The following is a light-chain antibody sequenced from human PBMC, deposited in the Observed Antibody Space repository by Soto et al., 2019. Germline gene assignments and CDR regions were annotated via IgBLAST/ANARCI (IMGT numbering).Light chain of an antibody. Sequence: DIVMTQSPDSLAVSLGERATINCKSSQSLLFSSNNKNYLAWYQQKGGQPPKLLIYWASTRESGVPDRFRGSGSGTDFTLTITSLQAEDVADYYCQQYYSPPLSFGGGTKVDIK. CDR2: WAS. J-gene: IGKJ4*01. CDR3: QQYYSPPLS. V-gene: IGKV4-1*01. CDR1: QSLLFSSNNKNY.